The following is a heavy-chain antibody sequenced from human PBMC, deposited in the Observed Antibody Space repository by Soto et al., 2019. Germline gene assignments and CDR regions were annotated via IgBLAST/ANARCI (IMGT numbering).Heavy chain of an antibody. Sequence: ASVKVSCKASGYTFTSYAMHWVRQAPGQRPEWMGWINAGNGNTKYSQKFQGRVTITRDTSASTAYMELSSLRSEDTAVYYCARDLYGSGSSAFYYYYYMDVWGKGTTVTVSS. V-gene: IGHV1-3*01. CDR2: INAGNGNT. J-gene: IGHJ6*03. CDR3: ARDLYGSGSSAFYYYYYMDV. CDR1: GYTFTSYA. D-gene: IGHD3-10*01.